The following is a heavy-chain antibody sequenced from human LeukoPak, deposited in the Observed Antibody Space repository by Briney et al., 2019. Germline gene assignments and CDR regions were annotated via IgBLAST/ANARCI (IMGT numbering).Heavy chain of an antibody. CDR3: ARTVVYSSSWYFDY. J-gene: IGHJ4*02. D-gene: IGHD6-13*01. CDR1: GGTFSSYA. V-gene: IGHV1-69*06. Sequence: SVKVSCKASGGTFSSYAISWVRRAPGHGLEWMGGIIPIFGTANYAQKFQGRVTITADKSTSTAYMELSSLRSEDTAVYYCARTVVYSSSWYFDYWGQGTLVTVSS. CDR2: IIPIFGTA.